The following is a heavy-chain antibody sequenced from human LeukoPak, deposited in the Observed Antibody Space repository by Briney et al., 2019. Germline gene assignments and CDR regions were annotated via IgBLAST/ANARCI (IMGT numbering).Heavy chain of an antibody. D-gene: IGHD5-12*01. CDR2: INSDGSST. CDR1: GFTSSSYW. V-gene: IGHV3-74*01. Sequence: GSLRLSCAASGFTSSSYWMHWVRQAPGKGLVWVSRINSDGSSTSYADSVKGRFTISRDNAKNTLYLQMNSLRAEDTAVYYCARGRSGYDTFDYWGQGTLVTVSS. CDR3: ARGRSGYDTFDY. J-gene: IGHJ4*02.